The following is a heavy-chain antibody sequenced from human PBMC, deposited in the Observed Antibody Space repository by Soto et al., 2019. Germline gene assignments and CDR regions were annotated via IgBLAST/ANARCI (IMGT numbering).Heavy chain of an antibody. V-gene: IGHV3-23*01. D-gene: IGHD6-19*01. Sequence: LRLSCVASGITFRSRAMSWVRQAPGEGLEWVSVTTDNDGDRKYADSVRGRFTISRDNSKNTLYLQMNSLRAEDTAVYYCVKDATRTNGWYHFDYWGQGALVTVSS. CDR1: GITFRSRA. J-gene: IGHJ4*02. CDR2: TTDNDGDR. CDR3: VKDATRTNGWYHFDY.